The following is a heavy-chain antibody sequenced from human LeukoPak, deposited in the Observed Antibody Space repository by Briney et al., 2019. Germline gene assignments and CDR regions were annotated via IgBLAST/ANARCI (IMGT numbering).Heavy chain of an antibody. CDR2: INPSGGST. CDR3: ARVSPHCSTTSCYPYYFDY. V-gene: IGHV1-46*01. CDR1: GYTFTSYY. J-gene: IGHJ4*02. Sequence: ASVKVSCKASGYTFTSYYMHWVRQAPGQGLEWMGIINPSGGSTSHAQKFQGRVTMTRDTSTSTVYMELSSLRSEDTAVYYCARVSPHCSTTSCYPYYFDYWGQGTLVTVSS. D-gene: IGHD2-2*01.